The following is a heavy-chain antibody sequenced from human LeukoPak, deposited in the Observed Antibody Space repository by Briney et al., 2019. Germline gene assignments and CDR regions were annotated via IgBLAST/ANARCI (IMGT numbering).Heavy chain of an antibody. V-gene: IGHV3-7*04. CDR1: GGSISSYY. CDR3: ARVNWIGVLFDC. J-gene: IGHJ5*01. CDR2: INQNGSLT. D-gene: IGHD1-1*01. Sequence: PSETLSLTCTVSGGSISSYYWSWIRQPPGKGLEWVATINQNGSLTYYVDSVEGRFTISRDNAMKSLFLQMNSLRGEDVGVYYCARVNWIGVLFDCWGQGTPVTVSS.